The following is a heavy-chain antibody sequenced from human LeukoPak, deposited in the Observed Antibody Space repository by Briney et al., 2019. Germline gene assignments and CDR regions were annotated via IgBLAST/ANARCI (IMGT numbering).Heavy chain of an antibody. CDR2: IYYSGST. J-gene: IGHJ6*02. Sequence: SETLSLTCTVSGVSISSYYWSWIRQPPGKGLEWIGYIYYSGSTNYNPSLKSRVTISVDTSKNQFSLKLSSVTAADTAVYYCARRPYYYGMDVWGQGTTVTVSS. CDR1: GVSISSYY. CDR3: ARRPYYYGMDV. V-gene: IGHV4-59*08.